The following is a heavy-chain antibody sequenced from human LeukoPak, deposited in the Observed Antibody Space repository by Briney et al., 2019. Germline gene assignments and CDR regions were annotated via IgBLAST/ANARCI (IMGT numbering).Heavy chain of an antibody. CDR3: ASRPTLSCSNANCFDS. V-gene: IGHV4-39*01. CDR2: IFYSGGT. Sequence: PSETLSLTCTVSGGSIRSTGYYWGWIRQPPGKGLEWIGSIFYSGGTYDNPSLKSRVTISVDTSKNQFSLKLSSVTAADTAVYYCASRPTLSCSNANCFDSWGQGTLVTVSS. D-gene: IGHD2-8*01. J-gene: IGHJ4*02. CDR1: GGSIRSTGYY.